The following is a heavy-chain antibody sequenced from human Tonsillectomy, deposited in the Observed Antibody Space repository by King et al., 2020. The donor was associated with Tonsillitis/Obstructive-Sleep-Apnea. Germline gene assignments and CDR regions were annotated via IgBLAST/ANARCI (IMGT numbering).Heavy chain of an antibody. Sequence: QLQESGPGLVKPSETLSLTCTVSGGSISSYYWSWIRQPAGKGLEWMGRIYTSGSTNYNPSLKSRVTMSVDTSKNQFSLNLSSVTAADTAVYYCAREGVVAATSYYYYYGVDVWGQGTTVTVSS. CDR2: IYTSGST. D-gene: IGHD2-15*01. J-gene: IGHJ6*02. CDR3: AREGVVAATSYYYYYGVDV. CDR1: GGSISSYY. V-gene: IGHV4-4*07.